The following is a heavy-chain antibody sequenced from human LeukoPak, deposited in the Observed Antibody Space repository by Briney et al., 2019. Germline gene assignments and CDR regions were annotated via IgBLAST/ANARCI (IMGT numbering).Heavy chain of an antibody. V-gene: IGHV1-18*01. J-gene: IGHJ6*02. Sequence: GASVKVSCKASGYTFTSYGISWVRQAPGQGLEWMGWISAYNGNTNYAQKLQGRVTMTTDTSTSTAYMELRSLRSDDTAVYYCARHAQSTAYYYGMDVWGQGTTVTVSS. CDR3: ARHAQSTAYYYGMDV. CDR1: GYTFTSYG. CDR2: ISAYNGNT.